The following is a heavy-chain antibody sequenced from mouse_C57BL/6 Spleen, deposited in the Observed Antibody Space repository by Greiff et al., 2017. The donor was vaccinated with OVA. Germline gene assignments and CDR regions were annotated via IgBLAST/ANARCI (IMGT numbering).Heavy chain of an antibody. CDR2: ISSGGSYT. D-gene: IGHD1-1*01. Sequence: EVKLMESGGDLVKPGGSLKLSCAASGFTFSSYGMSWVRQTPDKRLEWVATISSGGSYTYYPDSVKGRFTISRDNAKNTLYLQMSSLKSEDTAMYYCASIPLYCYGSSLYAMDYWGQGTSVTVSS. J-gene: IGHJ4*01. CDR1: GFTFSSYG. CDR3: ASIPLYCYGSSLYAMDY. V-gene: IGHV5-6*01.